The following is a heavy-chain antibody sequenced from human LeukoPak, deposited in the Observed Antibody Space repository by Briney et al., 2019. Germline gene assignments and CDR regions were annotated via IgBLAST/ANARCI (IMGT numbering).Heavy chain of an antibody. D-gene: IGHD6-19*01. Sequence: VGSLRLSCAASGFTFSSFWMSWVRQAPGKGLEWVASINQDGSEIYYVDSAKGQFTISRDNAKNSLYLQMNSLRAKDTAVYYCARGGWGYDYWGQGTLVTVSS. CDR3: ARGGWGYDY. V-gene: IGHV3-7*01. J-gene: IGHJ4*02. CDR1: GFTFSSFW. CDR2: INQDGSEI.